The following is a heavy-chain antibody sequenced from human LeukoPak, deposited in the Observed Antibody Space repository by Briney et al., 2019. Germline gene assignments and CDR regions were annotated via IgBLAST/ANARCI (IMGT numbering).Heavy chain of an antibody. V-gene: IGHV3-48*03. CDR1: GFIFRSYE. J-gene: IGHJ4*02. CDR3: ARTGGSYPYYFEY. D-gene: IGHD1-26*01. CDR2: ISSSGSTI. Sequence: GGSLRLSCATAGFIFRSYEMNWVREAPGKVLEWVSYISSSGSTIYYADSVKGRFTLSRDNAKNSLYLQMNSLRAEDTAVYYCARTGGSYPYYFEYWGQGTLVTVSS.